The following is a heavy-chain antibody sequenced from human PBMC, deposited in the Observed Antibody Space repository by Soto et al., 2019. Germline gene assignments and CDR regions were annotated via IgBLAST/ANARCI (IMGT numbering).Heavy chain of an antibody. Sequence: SETLSLTCTVSGGSISSSSYYWGWIRQPPGKGLEWIGSIYYSGSTYYNPSLKSRVTISVDTSKNQFSLKLSSVTAADTAVYYCACHIVVVVAATNWFDPWGQGTLVTVSS. CDR3: ACHIVVVVAATNWFDP. CDR1: GGSISSSSYY. J-gene: IGHJ5*02. V-gene: IGHV4-39*01. D-gene: IGHD2-15*01. CDR2: IYYSGST.